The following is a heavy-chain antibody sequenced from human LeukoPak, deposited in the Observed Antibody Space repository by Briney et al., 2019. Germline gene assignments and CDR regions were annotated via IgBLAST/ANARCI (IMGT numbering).Heavy chain of an antibody. J-gene: IGHJ6*03. Sequence: PGGSLRLSCAVSGFTISDSYMSWVRQAPGKGLEWVANIKQDGSEKYYVDSVKGRFTISRDNAKNSLYLQMNSLRAEDTAVYYCASHTSTGYCSGGSCYPYYYMDVWGKGTTVTVSS. CDR1: GFTISDSY. CDR3: ASHTSTGYCSGGSCYPYYYMDV. CDR2: IKQDGSEK. D-gene: IGHD2-15*01. V-gene: IGHV3-7*01.